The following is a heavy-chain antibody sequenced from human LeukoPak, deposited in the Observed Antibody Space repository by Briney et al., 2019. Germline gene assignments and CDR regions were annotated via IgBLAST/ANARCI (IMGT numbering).Heavy chain of an antibody. Sequence: ASVKVSCKDSGYTFTNLGISWVRQAPGQGLEWMGWISGNNGNTKYVQKLQGRVTMTTDTSTSTAYMELRSLRSDDTAVYYCAREAGSNPDYWGQGTLVTVSS. V-gene: IGHV1-18*01. CDR2: ISGNNGNT. CDR3: AREAGSNPDY. J-gene: IGHJ4*02. CDR1: GYTFTNLG. D-gene: IGHD4-11*01.